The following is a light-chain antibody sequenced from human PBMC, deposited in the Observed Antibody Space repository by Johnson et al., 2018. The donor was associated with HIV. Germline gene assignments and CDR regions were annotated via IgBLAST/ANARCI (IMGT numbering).Light chain of an antibody. J-gene: IGLJ1*01. CDR1: SSNIGNNY. CDR3: GSWDSSLSAFFV. V-gene: IGLV1-51*02. Sequence: QSVLTQPPSVSAAPGQKVTISCSGSSSNIGNNYVSWYQQLSGTAPKLLIYENNKRPSGIPDRFSGSKSGTSATLGITGLQTGDEADYYCGSWDSSLSAFFVFGTVTKVTVL. CDR2: ENN.